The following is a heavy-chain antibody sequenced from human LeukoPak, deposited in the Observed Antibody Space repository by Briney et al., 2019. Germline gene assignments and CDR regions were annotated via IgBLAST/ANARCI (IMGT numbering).Heavy chain of an antibody. CDR1: GFNFVTDL. Sequence: GGALRLSSAPSGFNFVTDLLFWVRHVPGKGLVWVSQINSNGDSGTYAESPKRRVFVPRDNDKSTLYLQMSRLRVEDTAVYYCARGTSMAAGIVYWGEGTLVAVSS. V-gene: IGHV3-74*03. D-gene: IGHD6-13*01. CDR3: ARGTSMAAGIVY. CDR2: INSNGDSG. J-gene: IGHJ4*02.